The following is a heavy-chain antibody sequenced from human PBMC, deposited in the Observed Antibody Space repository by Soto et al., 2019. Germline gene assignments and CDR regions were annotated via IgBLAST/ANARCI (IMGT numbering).Heavy chain of an antibody. J-gene: IGHJ3*02. CDR2: INHSGST. Sequence: SETLSLTCAVYGGSFSGYYWSWIRQPPGKGLEWIGEINHSGSTNYNPSLKSRVTISVDTSKNQFSLKLSSVTAADTAVYYCARRRGYSGYDRLNGAFDIWGQGTMVTVSS. CDR3: ARRRGYSGYDRLNGAFDI. CDR1: GGSFSGYY. V-gene: IGHV4-34*01. D-gene: IGHD5-12*01.